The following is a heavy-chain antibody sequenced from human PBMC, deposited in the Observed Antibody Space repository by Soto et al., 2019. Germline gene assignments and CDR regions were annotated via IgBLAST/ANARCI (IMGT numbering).Heavy chain of an antibody. CDR1: GGSISNYY. D-gene: IGHD3-9*01. V-gene: IGHV4-59*01. J-gene: IGHJ4*02. CDR2: IYYSGST. Sequence: SETLSLTCTVSGGSISNYYWNWIRQPAGKGLEWIGYIYYSGSTNYNPSLKSRVTISVDTSKNQFSLKLSSVTAADTAVYYCARGGRYYDILTGYYKYFDYWGQGTLVTVSS. CDR3: ARGGRYYDILTGYYKYFDY.